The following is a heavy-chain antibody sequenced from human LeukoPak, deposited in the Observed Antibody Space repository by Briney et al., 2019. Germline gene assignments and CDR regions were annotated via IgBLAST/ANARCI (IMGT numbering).Heavy chain of an antibody. CDR1: GGSISSGSYY. V-gene: IGHV4-61*02. CDR3: ARERRLGGTQGDYYYYMDV. J-gene: IGHJ6*03. CDR2: IYTSGST. D-gene: IGHD5-24*01. Sequence: SETLSLTCTVSGGSISSGSYYWSWVRQPAGKGLEWIGRIYTSGSTNYNPSLKSRVTISVDTSKNQFSLKLSSVTAADTAVYYCARERRLGGTQGDYYYYMDVWGKGTTVTISS.